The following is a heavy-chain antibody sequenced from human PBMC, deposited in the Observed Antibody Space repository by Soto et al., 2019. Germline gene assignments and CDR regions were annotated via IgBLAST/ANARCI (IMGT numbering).Heavy chain of an antibody. D-gene: IGHD2-15*01. J-gene: IGHJ1*01. CDR1: GGSLSNYF. CDR2: INHVGSS. CDR3: ARGTDCSGGSCQGYFQH. Sequence: QVQLQQWGAGLLKPSETLSLTCAVHGGSLSNYFWSWIRQPPGKGLEWIGEINHVGSSNYIPYLKSRVTMSVDTSRNQVSLNLRSVSAADTAVYFCARGTDCSGGSCQGYFQHWGQGSLVTVSS. V-gene: IGHV4-34*01.